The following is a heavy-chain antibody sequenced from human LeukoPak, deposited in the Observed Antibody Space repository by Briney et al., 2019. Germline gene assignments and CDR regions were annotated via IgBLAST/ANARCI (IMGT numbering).Heavy chain of an antibody. CDR2: ISYSGST. CDR3: ARSDLYSGSYYGVLYFNY. V-gene: IGHV4-59*01. Sequence: SETLSLTCIVSGASTRSYYWSWIRQPPGGGLEWIAYISYSGSTDYNPSLKSRVTISIDTSNNRFSLRLSSVTAADTAVYYCARSDLYSGSYYGVLYFNYWGQGTPVTVSS. J-gene: IGHJ4*02. CDR1: GASTRSYY. D-gene: IGHD3-22*01.